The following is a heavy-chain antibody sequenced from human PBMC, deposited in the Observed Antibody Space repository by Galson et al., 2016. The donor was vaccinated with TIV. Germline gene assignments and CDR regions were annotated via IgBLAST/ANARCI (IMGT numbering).Heavy chain of an antibody. CDR2: IRNTGSLK. J-gene: IGHJ4*02. D-gene: IGHD7-27*01. CDR3: ARDHPQGWGFDC. Sequence: SLRLSCSASGFSFSSLSMHWVRQAPGKGLEWVSSIRNTGSLKHYPDTLKGQFTISRDNARNSVFLQMNSLRAEDTAVYYCARDHPQGWGFDCWGQGTLVTVSS. CDR1: GFSFSSLS. V-gene: IGHV3-21*01.